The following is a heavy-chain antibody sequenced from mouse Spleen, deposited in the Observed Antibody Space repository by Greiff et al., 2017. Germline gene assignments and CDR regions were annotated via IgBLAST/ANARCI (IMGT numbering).Heavy chain of an antibody. CDR2: IWGGGST. Sequence: VKLVESGPGLVAPSQSLSITCTVSGFSLTDYGVSWIRQPPGKGLEWLGVIWGGGSTYYNSALKSRLSISKDNSKSQVFLKMNSLQTDDTAMYYCANDYYGNQAWFAYWGQGTLVTVSA. J-gene: IGHJ3*01. CDR1: GFSLTDYG. CDR3: ANDYYGNQAWFAY. D-gene: IGHD2-1*01. V-gene: IGHV2-6-5*01.